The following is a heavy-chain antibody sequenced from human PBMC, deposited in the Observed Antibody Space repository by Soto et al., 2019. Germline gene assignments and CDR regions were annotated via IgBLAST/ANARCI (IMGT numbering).Heavy chain of an antibody. CDR1: GYTFASYG. D-gene: IGHD3-22*01. Sequence: ASVKVSCKASGYTFASYGSRWVRQAPGQGLEWMGWISAYNGNTNYAQKLQGRVTMTTDTSTSTAYMELRSLRSDDTAVYYCASDVPYYYDSSGYLGYWGRGTLVTVSS. J-gene: IGHJ2*01. CDR2: ISAYNGNT. V-gene: IGHV1-18*01. CDR3: ASDVPYYYDSSGYLGY.